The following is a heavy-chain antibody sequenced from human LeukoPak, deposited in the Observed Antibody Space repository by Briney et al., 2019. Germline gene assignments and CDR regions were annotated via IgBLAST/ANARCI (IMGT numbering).Heavy chain of an antibody. V-gene: IGHV3-66*01. J-gene: IGHJ3*02. Sequence: GGSLRLSCAASGFTVSSNYMSWVRQAPGKGLEWVSVIYSGGSTYYADSVKGRFTISRDNSKNTLYLQMNSLRAEDTAVYYCASTIPVVGGDSQRGVAFDIWGQGTMVTVSS. D-gene: IGHD2-21*02. CDR3: ASTIPVVGGDSQRGVAFDI. CDR2: IYSGGST. CDR1: GFTVSSNY.